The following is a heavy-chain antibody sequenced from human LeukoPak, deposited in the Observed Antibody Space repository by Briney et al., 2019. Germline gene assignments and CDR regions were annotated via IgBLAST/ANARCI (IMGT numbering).Heavy chain of an antibody. Sequence: PGGSLRLTCVLSGIPFVDAWMSWVRQTPGKGLEWIGRITKDGTTDYAAPVQGRFTILRDNSINTFYLLMNSLKIEDTAVYYCTWMTTVLTVDFWGRGTLVAVSS. J-gene: IGHJ4*02. D-gene: IGHD4-17*01. V-gene: IGHV3-15*01. CDR1: GIPFVDAW. CDR3: TWMTTVLTVDF. CDR2: ITKDGTT.